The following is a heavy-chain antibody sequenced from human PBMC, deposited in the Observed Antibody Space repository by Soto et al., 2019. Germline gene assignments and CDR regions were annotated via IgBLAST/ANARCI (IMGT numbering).Heavy chain of an antibody. Sequence: EVQLVESGGGLVKPGGSLRLSCAASGFTFSSYSMNWVRQAPGKGLEWVSSISSSSSYIYYADSVKGRFTISRDNAKNSLYLQMNSLSAEVTAVYYCARMTSYDSSGYFGYWGQGTLVTVSS. CDR3: ARMTSYDSSGYFGY. CDR2: ISSSSSYI. V-gene: IGHV3-21*01. J-gene: IGHJ4*02. D-gene: IGHD3-22*01. CDR1: GFTFSSYS.